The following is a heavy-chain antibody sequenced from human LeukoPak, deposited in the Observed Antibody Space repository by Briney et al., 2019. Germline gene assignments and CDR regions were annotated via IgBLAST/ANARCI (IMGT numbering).Heavy chain of an antibody. J-gene: IGHJ5*02. CDR1: GFIFSNFY. CDR2: ISGSADRI. V-gene: IGHV3-11*01. D-gene: IGHD2-8*01. Sequence: GGSLRLSCEASGFIFSNFYMAGIRQAPGKGLEWLSYISGSADRIVYADSVKGRFTVSRDNAKNTLFLQMNSLGAEDTAVYYCSRDWRNGGFHPWGQGTLVTVSS. CDR3: SRDWRNGGFHP.